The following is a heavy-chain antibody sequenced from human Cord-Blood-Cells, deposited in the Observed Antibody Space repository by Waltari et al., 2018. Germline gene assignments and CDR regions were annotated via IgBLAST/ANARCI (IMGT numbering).Heavy chain of an antibody. CDR1: GYTYTRYY. V-gene: IGHV1-46*01. CDR3: ARADGVAGTHFDD. J-gene: IGHJ4*02. Sequence: GAEVKKPGASVKVSCKASGYTYTRYYMHWVRQAPGQGLEWMDIINPSGGSTSYAQKFQGRVTMTRDTSASTVYMELSSLRSEDTAVYYCARADGVAGTHFDDWGQGALVTVSS. D-gene: IGHD2-8*01. CDR2: INPSGGST.